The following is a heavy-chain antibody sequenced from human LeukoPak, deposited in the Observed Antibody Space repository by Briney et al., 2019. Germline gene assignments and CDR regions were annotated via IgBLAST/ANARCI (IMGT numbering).Heavy chain of an antibody. Sequence: PGGSLRLSCAASGFTFSSYGMHWVRQAPGKGLEWVAVIWYDGSNKYYADSVKGRFTISRDNSKNTLYLQMNSLRAEDTAVYYCAKEGYDFWSGYYHDDYWGQGTLVTVSS. CDR2: IWYDGSNK. CDR1: GFTFSSYG. V-gene: IGHV3-30*02. CDR3: AKEGYDFWSGYYHDDY. J-gene: IGHJ4*02. D-gene: IGHD3-3*01.